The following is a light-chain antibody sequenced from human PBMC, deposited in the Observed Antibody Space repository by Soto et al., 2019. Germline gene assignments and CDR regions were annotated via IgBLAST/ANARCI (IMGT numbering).Light chain of an antibody. CDR2: RAS. CDR3: QQYNNWPGT. CDR1: QSVSSSY. J-gene: IGKJ1*01. V-gene: IGKV3-15*01. Sequence: EIVLTQSPGTLSLSPGERATLSCRASQSVSSSYLAWYQQKPGQAPRLLIYRASTRATDIPARFSGSGSGTEFTLTISGLQSEDCAVYYCQQYNNWPGTFGRGTKVDIK.